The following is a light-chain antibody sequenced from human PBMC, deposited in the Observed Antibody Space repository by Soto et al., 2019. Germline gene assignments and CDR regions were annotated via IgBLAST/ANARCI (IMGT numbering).Light chain of an antibody. CDR3: QQYNSYRSWT. CDR1: QSVNW. CDR2: KAS. J-gene: IGKJ1*01. Sequence: DIQMTQSPSTLSASVGDRVTITCRASQSVNWLAWYQQKPGKAPKLLIYKASSLEVGVPSRFSGSGSGTELTLTISSLQPDDFATYYCQQYNSYRSWTFGQGT. V-gene: IGKV1-5*03.